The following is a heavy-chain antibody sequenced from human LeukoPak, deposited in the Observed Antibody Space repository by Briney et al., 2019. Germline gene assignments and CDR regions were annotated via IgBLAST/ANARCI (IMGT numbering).Heavy chain of an antibody. Sequence: GASVNVSCKASGYTFTSYGISWVRQAPGKGLDWMGWISAYNGNTNYAQKLQGRVTMTTDTSTSTAYMELRSLRSDDTAVYYCARDGFYDYVWGSYTPGYYYYYMDVWGKGTTVTISS. J-gene: IGHJ6*03. V-gene: IGHV1-18*01. CDR1: GYTFTSYG. CDR3: ARDGFYDYVWGSYTPGYYYYYMDV. CDR2: ISAYNGNT. D-gene: IGHD3-16*01.